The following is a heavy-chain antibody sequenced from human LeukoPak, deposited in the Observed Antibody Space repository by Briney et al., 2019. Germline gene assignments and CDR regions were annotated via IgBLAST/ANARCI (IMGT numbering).Heavy chain of an antibody. CDR1: GYTFTNYG. J-gene: IGHJ3*02. CDR3: ARGGYYYDSSGHYSEDAFDI. D-gene: IGHD3-22*01. V-gene: IGHV1-18*01. Sequence: ASVKVSCKASGYTFTNYGISWVRQAPGQGLEWMGWINAHNGNTNYAQKLQGRVTMTTDTSTNTAYMELRSLRSDDTAVYYCARGGYYYDSSGHYSEDAFDIWGQGTMVTVSS. CDR2: INAHNGNT.